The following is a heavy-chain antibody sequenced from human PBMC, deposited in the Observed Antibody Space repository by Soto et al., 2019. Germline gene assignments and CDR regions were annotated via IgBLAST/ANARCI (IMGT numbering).Heavy chain of an antibody. CDR1: GGSISNSRYY. CDR2: IYHTGNT. CDR3: ARDYYDSSDYTTNWFDP. V-gene: IGHV4-39*01. J-gene: IGHJ5*02. Sequence: PSETLSLTCTVSGGSISNSRYYWAWIRQPPGKGLEWIGSIYHTGNTYYNPSLRSRVTISVDTSKNQFSLKLTSVTAADTAVYYCARDYYDSSDYTTNWFDPWGQGTLVTVPS. D-gene: IGHD3-22*01.